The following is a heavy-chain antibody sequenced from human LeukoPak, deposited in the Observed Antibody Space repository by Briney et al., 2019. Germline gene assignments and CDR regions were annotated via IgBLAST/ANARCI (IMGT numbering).Heavy chain of an antibody. CDR2: ISAYNGDT. V-gene: IGHV1-18*01. D-gene: IGHD3-22*01. CDR1: GYIFAHNG. CDR3: ARDDLNYYDSSGYSD. J-gene: IGHJ4*02. Sequence: ASVKVSCKTSGYIFAHNGISWVRQAPGQGPEWMGWISAYNGDTNYAQKFQGRVTITADESTSTAYMELSSLRSEDTAVYYCARDDLNYYDSSGYSDWGQGTLVTVSS.